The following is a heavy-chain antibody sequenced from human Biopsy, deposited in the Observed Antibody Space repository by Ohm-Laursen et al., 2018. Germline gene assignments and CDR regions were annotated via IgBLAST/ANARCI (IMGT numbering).Heavy chain of an antibody. J-gene: IGHJ4*02. Sequence: ASVKVSCKVSGDTLTDLSVHWLRQAPGEGLGWLGGFAPEDGATFYAHKFQGRVTVTEDTSTDTAYMELNSLRSEDTAVYYCATGIRTGWYYFDSWGQGTLVTVSS. V-gene: IGHV1-24*01. CDR1: GDTLTDLS. CDR3: ATGIRTGWYYFDS. CDR2: FAPEDGAT. D-gene: IGHD6-19*01.